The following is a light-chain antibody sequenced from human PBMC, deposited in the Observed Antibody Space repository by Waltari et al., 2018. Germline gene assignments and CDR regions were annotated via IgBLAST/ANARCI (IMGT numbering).Light chain of an antibody. V-gene: IGKV1-33*01. Sequence: DIHMTQSPSSLSASVGDRVTMSCQASQDISASLNWYQQKSGKAPSLLIYDASHLERGVPSRFSGSGSGTKFTLTISSLQPEDIATYYCQQDDDPPVTFGGGTKVELK. CDR1: QDISAS. CDR2: DAS. CDR3: QQDDDPPVT. J-gene: IGKJ4*02.